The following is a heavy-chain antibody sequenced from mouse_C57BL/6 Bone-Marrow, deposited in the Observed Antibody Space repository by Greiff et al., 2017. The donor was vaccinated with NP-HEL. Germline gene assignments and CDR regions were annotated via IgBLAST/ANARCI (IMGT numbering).Heavy chain of an antibody. CDR1: GYTFTDYY. Sequence: QVQLKQSGAELVRPGASVKLSCKASGYTFTDYYINWVKQRPGQGLEWIARLYPGSGNHYYNEKFKGKATLTAEKSSSTAYMQLSSQTSEDSAVYFSARQGSSAWFAYWGQGTLVTVSA. V-gene: IGHV1-76*01. D-gene: IGHD1-3*01. CDR3: ARQGSSAWFAY. J-gene: IGHJ3*01. CDR2: LYPGSGNH.